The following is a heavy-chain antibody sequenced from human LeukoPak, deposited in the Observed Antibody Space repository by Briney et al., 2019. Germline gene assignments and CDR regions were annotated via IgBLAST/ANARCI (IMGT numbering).Heavy chain of an antibody. CDR2: INSDGSSP. J-gene: IGHJ6*03. Sequence: GGSLRLSCAASGFTFSSHWMHWVRHGPGKGLVWVSRINSDGSSPTYEDSVKGRFTISRDNAKNTLCLQMKSLRAEDTAVYYCARARSAIRNIVATIIDYYYMDVWGKGTTVTISS. V-gene: IGHV3-74*01. CDR3: ARARSAIRNIVATIIDYYYMDV. D-gene: IGHD5-12*01. CDR1: GFTFSSHW.